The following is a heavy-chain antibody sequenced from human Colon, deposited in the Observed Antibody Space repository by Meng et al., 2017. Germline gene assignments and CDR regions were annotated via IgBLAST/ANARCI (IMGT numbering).Heavy chain of an antibody. D-gene: IGHD6-25*01. Sequence: QVQLVQSGSELKKPGASVRISCKASGYTFTTYGMNWVRQAPGQGLEWMGWINTNTGKPTYAQGLTGRFVFSLDTSASTAYLQISSLKAEDTAVYYCARDSEAADYWGQGTLVTASS. V-gene: IGHV7-4-1*02. J-gene: IGHJ4*02. CDR1: GYTFTTYG. CDR2: INTNTGKP. CDR3: ARDSEAADY.